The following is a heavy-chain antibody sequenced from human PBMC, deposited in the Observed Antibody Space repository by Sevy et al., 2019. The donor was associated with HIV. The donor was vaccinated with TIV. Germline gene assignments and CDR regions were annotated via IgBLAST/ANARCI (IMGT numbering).Heavy chain of an antibody. CDR1: GFTFSTHA. D-gene: IGHD3-22*01. CDR2: ISYDGNIE. V-gene: IGHV3-30-3*01. J-gene: IGHJ4*02. CDR3: ARDLGYESTGYLPSFDN. Sequence: GGSLRLSCAASGFTFSTHAMHWVRQAPGKGLEWVAIISYDGNIEYYPDSVKGRFTISRDDSKNTLYLQMNSLRSEDTALYYCARDLGYESTGYLPSFDNWGQGTLVTVSS.